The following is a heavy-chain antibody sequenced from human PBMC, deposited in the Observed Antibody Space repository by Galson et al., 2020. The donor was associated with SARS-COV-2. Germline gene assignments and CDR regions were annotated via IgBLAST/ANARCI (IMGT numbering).Heavy chain of an antibody. Sequence: SETLSPTCTVSGGSITNYHWSWIRQPPGEGLEYLGFIYYSGTTAYNPSLKSRLTISLDTSKNQFSLTLTSVTAADTAIYYCARYPNGYSTSSLYSNWFDPWGQGTLVTVSS. CDR3: ARYPNGYSTSSLYSNWFDP. D-gene: IGHD5-18*01. CDR1: GGSITNYH. J-gene: IGHJ5*02. CDR2: IYYSGTT. V-gene: IGHV4-59*08.